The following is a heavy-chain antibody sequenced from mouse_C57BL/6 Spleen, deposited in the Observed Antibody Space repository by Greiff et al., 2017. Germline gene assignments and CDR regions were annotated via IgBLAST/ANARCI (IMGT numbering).Heavy chain of an antibody. CDR1: GYTFTSYW. CDR3: ARVRLLRLFDY. Sequence: QVQLKESGTELVKPGASVKLSCKASGYTFTSYWMHWVKQRPGQGLEWIGNINPSNGGTNYNEKFKSKATLTVDKSSSTAYMQLSSLTSEDSAVYYCARVRLLRLFDYWGQGTTLTVSS. J-gene: IGHJ2*01. D-gene: IGHD1-2*01. V-gene: IGHV1-53*01. CDR2: INPSNGGT.